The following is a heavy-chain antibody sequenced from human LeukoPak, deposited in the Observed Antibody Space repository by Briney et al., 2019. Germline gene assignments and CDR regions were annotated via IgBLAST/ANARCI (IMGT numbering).Heavy chain of an antibody. CDR3: ARRTYDSTGHDVFDI. Sequence: QPGGSLRLSCAASGFTFSTYAMSWVRQGPGEGLEWVSVISGTGYTTFYGDSVKGRFTISRDNSKNTLYLQVSSLRADDTAVYYCARRTYDSTGHDVFDIWGQGTMVTVSS. CDR1: GFTFSTYA. V-gene: IGHV3-23*01. CDR2: ISGTGYTT. J-gene: IGHJ3*02. D-gene: IGHD3-22*01.